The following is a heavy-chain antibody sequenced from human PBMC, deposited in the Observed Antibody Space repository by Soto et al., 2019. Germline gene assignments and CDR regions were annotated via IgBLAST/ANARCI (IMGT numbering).Heavy chain of an antibody. J-gene: IGHJ4*02. CDR3: ARERVGATLDY. CDR1: GFTFSSYA. V-gene: IGHV3-30-3*01. CDR2: ISYDGSNK. D-gene: IGHD1-26*01. Sequence: QVQLVESGGGVVQPGRSLRLSCAASGFTFSSYAMHWVRQAPGKGLEWVAVISYDGSNKYYADSVKGRFTISRDNCKNTLYRQMNSLRAEDTAVYYCARERVGATLDYWGQGTLVTVSS.